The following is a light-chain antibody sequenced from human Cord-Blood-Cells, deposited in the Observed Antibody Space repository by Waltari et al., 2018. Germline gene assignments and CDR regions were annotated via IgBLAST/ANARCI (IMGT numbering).Light chain of an antibody. J-gene: IGKJ3*01. V-gene: IGKV1-39*01. CDR3: QQSYSAPFT. CDR2: AAS. CDR1: QSISSY. Sequence: DIQMTQSPSSLSASVGDRVTITCRASQSISSYLNWYQQKPGKAPKLLIYAASSLQSGVPSRFSGRGSGTDYTLTISSLQPQDFATNYFQQSYSAPFTFGPGTKVDIK.